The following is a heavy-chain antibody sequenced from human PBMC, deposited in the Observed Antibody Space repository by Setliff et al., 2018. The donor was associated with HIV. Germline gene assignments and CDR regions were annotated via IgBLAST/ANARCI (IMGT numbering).Heavy chain of an antibody. CDR1: GDSISSSNW. Sequence: SETLSLTCAVSGDSISSSNWWSWVRQPPGKGLEWIGGMSHSGSAAYNPSLRSRVTMSLDKSNNQFSLKLNSVTAADTAIYYCARRRDGYNLIDYWGQGTLVTVSS. J-gene: IGHJ4*02. D-gene: IGHD5-12*01. CDR3: ARRRDGYNLIDY. CDR2: MSHSGSA. V-gene: IGHV4-4*02.